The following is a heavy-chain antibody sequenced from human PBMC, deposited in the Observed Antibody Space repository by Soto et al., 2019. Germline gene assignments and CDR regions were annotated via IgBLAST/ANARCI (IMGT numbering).Heavy chain of an antibody. V-gene: IGHV3-15*01. Sequence: GGSLRLSCAASGFTFCNAWMSWVRQAPGKGLEWVGRIKSKTDGGTTDYAAPVKGRFTISRDDSKNTLYLQMNSLKTEDTAVYYCTTDEYCSSTSCRIDYWGQGTPVTVSS. CDR3: TTDEYCSSTSCRIDY. CDR2: IKSKTDGGTT. CDR1: GFTFCNAW. D-gene: IGHD2-2*01. J-gene: IGHJ4*02.